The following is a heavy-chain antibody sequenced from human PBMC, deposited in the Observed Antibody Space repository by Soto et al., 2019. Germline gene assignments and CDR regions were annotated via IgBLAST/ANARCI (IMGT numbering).Heavy chain of an antibody. Sequence: EVQLVESGEGLVQPGGSLRLSCAASGFTFNIYWMTWVRQAPGKGLEWVANINQDGSVIYFVDSLKGRFTISRDNAKKSLYLQMNSLRAEDTAVYFCARIGYSSSSLDYWGQGTLVTVPS. J-gene: IGHJ4*02. V-gene: IGHV3-7*01. CDR1: GFTFNIYW. D-gene: IGHD6-6*01. CDR2: INQDGSVI. CDR3: ARIGYSSSSLDY.